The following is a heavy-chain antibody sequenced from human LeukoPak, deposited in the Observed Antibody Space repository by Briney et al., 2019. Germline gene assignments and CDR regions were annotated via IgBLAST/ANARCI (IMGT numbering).Heavy chain of an antibody. CDR2: INPNSGGT. Sequence: GASVKVSCKASGYTFTGYYMHWVRQAPGQGLEWMGWINPNSGGTNYAQKFQGRVTMTRDTSTSTVYMELSSLRSDDTAVYYCARAYCTADSCYFYMDVWGKGTTVTVSS. CDR1: GYTFTGYY. CDR3: ARAYCTADSCYFYMDV. D-gene: IGHD2-8*02. V-gene: IGHV1-2*02. J-gene: IGHJ6*03.